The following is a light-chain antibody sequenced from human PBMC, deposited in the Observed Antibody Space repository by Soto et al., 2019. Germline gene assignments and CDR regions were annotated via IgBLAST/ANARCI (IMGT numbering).Light chain of an antibody. Sequence: QSALTQPASVSGSPGQSITISCTGTSSDVGGYNYVSWYQQHPGKAPKLLIFAVTDRPSGVSARFSGSKSGTTASLTISGLQAEDEADYYCSSYTTRNTLVVFGGGTKLTVL. J-gene: IGLJ2*01. CDR1: SSDVGGYNY. V-gene: IGLV2-14*01. CDR2: AVT. CDR3: SSYTTRNTLVV.